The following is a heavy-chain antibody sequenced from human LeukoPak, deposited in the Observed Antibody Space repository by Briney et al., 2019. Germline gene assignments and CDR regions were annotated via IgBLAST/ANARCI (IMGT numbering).Heavy chain of an antibody. CDR1: DGSISIYY. CDR2: VYSSGNT. Sequence: NASETLSLTCTVSDGSISIYYWSWIRQPPGKGLEWIGYVYSSGNTNYSPSLKGRAIISADTSKNQFSLKLTSVTAADTAVYYCVRDRELTYWGQGILVTVFS. V-gene: IGHV4-4*08. J-gene: IGHJ4*02. D-gene: IGHD3-10*01. CDR3: VRDRELTY.